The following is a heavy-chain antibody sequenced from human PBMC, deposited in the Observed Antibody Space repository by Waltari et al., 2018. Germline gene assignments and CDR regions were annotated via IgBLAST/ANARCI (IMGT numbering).Heavy chain of an antibody. Sequence: QVQLVQSGAEVKKPGSSVKVSCTASGGTFSSYAISWVRQAPGQGLEWMGGIIPIFGTANYAQKSQGRVTITADKSTSTAYMELSSRRSEDTAVYYCARVEGYGDYVWFDPWGQGTLVTVSS. CDR2: IIPIFGTA. CDR3: ARVEGYGDYVWFDP. D-gene: IGHD4-17*01. CDR1: GGTFSSYA. J-gene: IGHJ5*02. V-gene: IGHV1-69*06.